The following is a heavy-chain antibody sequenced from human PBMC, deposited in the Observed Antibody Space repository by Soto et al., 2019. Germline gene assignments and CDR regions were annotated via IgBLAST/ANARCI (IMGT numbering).Heavy chain of an antibody. CDR3: ARMGGWFDP. D-gene: IGHD3-16*01. J-gene: IGHJ5*02. V-gene: IGHV4-30-2*01. Sequence: QLQLQESGSGLVKPSQTLSLTCAVSGASISSGGYSWNWIRQPPGKGLEWIGYIYDNGNTCYNPSLKSRVTISVAKSMNQVSLNLTSVTAADTAVYFCARMGGWFDPWGQGTLVTVSA. CDR1: GASISSGGYS. CDR2: IYDNGNT.